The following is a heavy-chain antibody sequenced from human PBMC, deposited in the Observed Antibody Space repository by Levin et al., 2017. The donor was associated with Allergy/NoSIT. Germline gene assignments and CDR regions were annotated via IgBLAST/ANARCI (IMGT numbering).Heavy chain of an antibody. CDR2: IRSKAYGGTT. CDR3: TRDPQMRYGPPRNSFDY. Sequence: TGGSLRLSCTASGFTFGDYAMSWFRQAPGKGLEWVGFIRSKAYGGTTEYAASVKGRFTISRDDSTSIAYLQMNSLKTEDTAVYYCTRDPQMRYGPPRNSFDYWGQGTLVTVSS. D-gene: IGHD3-10*01. J-gene: IGHJ4*02. CDR1: GFTFGDYA. V-gene: IGHV3-49*03.